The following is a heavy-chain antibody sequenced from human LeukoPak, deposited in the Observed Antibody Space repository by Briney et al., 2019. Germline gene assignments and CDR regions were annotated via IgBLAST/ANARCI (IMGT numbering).Heavy chain of an antibody. D-gene: IGHD3-22*01. CDR3: ARHYYDSSDYYPYYFNH. CDR1: GGSISSSSYY. J-gene: IGHJ4*02. V-gene: IGHV4-39*01. Sequence: SETLSLTCTVSGGSISSSSYYWGWIRQPPGKGLEWIGSISYSGSTYYNPSLKSRVTISVDTSKNQFSLRLSSVTAADTAAYHCARHYYDSSDYYPYYFNHWGQGTLVTVSS. CDR2: ISYSGST.